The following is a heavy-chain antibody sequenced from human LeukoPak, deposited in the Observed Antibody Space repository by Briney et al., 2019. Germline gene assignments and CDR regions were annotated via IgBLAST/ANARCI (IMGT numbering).Heavy chain of an antibody. CDR3: TREGPRGNDAFDV. V-gene: IGHV3-74*01. D-gene: IGHD3-10*01. CDR2: INKDGSST. CDR1: GFTFSNHW. Sequence: SGGSLRLSCAASGFTFSNHWMHWVRQAPGKGLVWVSRINKDGSSTDYADCVKGRFTISRDNAKNNLHLQMNSLRAEDTAVYFCTREGPRGNDAFDVWGQGTMVTVSS. J-gene: IGHJ3*01.